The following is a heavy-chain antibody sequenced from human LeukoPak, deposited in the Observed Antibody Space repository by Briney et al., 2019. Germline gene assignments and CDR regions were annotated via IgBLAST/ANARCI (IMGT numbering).Heavy chain of an antibody. J-gene: IGHJ4*02. Sequence: ASVKVSCKVSGYTLTELSMHWVRQAPGKGFEWMGASDSEDGETIYAEKFQGRVTMTEDTSTDTGYMELSSLRSEDTAVYYCATGEPFDYWGQGTLVIVSS. CDR1: GYTLTELS. D-gene: IGHD1-26*01. V-gene: IGHV1-24*01. CDR3: ATGEPFDY. CDR2: SDSEDGET.